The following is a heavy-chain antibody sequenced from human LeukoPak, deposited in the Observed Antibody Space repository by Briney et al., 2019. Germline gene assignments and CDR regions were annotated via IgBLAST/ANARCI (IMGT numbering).Heavy chain of an antibody. J-gene: IGHJ6*02. CDR2: IIPILGIA. CDR1: GYTFTSYG. CDR3: ARSETTGTTVSPLGMDV. D-gene: IGHD1-1*01. Sequence: ASVKVSCKASGYTFTSYGISWVRQAPGQGLEWMGRIIPILGIANYAQKFQGRVTITADKSTSTAYMELSSLRSEDTAVYYCARSETTGTTVSPLGMDVWGQGTTVTVSS. V-gene: IGHV1-69*04.